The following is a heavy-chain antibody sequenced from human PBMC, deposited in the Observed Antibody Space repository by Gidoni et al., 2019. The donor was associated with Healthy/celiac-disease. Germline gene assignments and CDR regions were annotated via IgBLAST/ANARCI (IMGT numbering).Heavy chain of an antibody. CDR1: GLTLSSYS. V-gene: IGHV3-21*01. CDR3: ARAAWFGELLYL. Sequence: EVQLVETAGGLVKPGGSLRLSCASSGLTLSSYSMNLVRQAPGKELGLVSSIGSSRSYLYYAVSVKGRFTISRDNAKNSLYLQMNSLRAEGTAVYDCARAAWFGELLYLWGQRTLVTVSS. CDR2: IGSSRSYL. D-gene: IGHD3-10*01. J-gene: IGHJ4*02.